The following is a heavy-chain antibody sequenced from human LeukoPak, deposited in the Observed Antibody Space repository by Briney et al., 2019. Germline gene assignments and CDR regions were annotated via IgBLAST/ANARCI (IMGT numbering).Heavy chain of an antibody. Sequence: KRGESLQISCKGSGSSFTSYWIAWVRQMPGKGLEWMGIIYPGDSDTRYSPSFQGQVTISVDKSVSAAYLQWSSLKASDTAMYYCASPPTRECSSISCPLSYWGQGTLVTVSS. CDR1: GSSFTSYW. J-gene: IGHJ4*02. D-gene: IGHD2-2*01. V-gene: IGHV5-51*01. CDR3: ASPPTRECSSISCPLSY. CDR2: IYPGDSDT.